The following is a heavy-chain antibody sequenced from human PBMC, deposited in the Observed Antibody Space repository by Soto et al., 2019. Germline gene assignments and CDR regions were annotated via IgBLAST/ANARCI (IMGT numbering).Heavy chain of an antibody. CDR3: ARLLSSGGPSGSYPPALDY. CDR1: GYSFTSYW. V-gene: IGHV5-51*01. J-gene: IGHJ4*02. CDR2: IYPGDSDT. Sequence: GESLKISCKGSGYSFTSYWIGWVRQMPGKGLEWMGIIYPGDSDTRYSPSFQGQVTISADKSISTAYLQWSSLKASDTAMYYCARLLSSGGPSGSYPPALDYWGQGTLVTVSS. D-gene: IGHD3-10*01.